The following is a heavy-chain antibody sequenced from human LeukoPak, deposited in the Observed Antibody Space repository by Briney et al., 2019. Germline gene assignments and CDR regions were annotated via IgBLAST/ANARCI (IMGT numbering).Heavy chain of an antibody. CDR3: ARVTGYMIEDYFDY. Sequence: SETLSLTCTVSGGSISSYYWSWIRQPPGKGLEWIGYIYYSGSTNYNPSLKSRVTISVDTSKNQFSLRLSSVTAADTAVYYCARVTGYMIEDYFDYWGQGTLVIVSS. CDR1: GGSISSYY. D-gene: IGHD3-22*01. V-gene: IGHV4-59*01. CDR2: IYYSGST. J-gene: IGHJ4*02.